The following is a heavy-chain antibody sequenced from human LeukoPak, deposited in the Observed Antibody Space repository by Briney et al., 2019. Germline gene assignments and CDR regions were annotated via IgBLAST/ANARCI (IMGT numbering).Heavy chain of an antibody. V-gene: IGHV4-31*03. CDR2: IYYSGST. J-gene: IGHJ4*02. D-gene: IGHD6-19*01. CDR3: ARGEGSGWYPFDY. Sequence: SETLSLTCTVSGGSISSGGYYWSWIRQHPGKGLEWIGYIYYSGSTYYNPSLKSRVTISVDTSKNQFSLKLSSVTAADTAVYYCARGEGSGWYPFDYWGQGTLVTVSS. CDR1: GGSISSGGYY.